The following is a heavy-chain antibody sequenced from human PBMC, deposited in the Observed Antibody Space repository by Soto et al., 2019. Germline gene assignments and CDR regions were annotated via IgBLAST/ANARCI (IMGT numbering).Heavy chain of an antibody. V-gene: IGHV3-9*01. CDR3: AKDGGTTYYDFWSGYYLFAY. CDR1: GFTFDDYA. Sequence: EVQLVESGGGLVQPGRSLRLSCAASGFTFDDYAMHWVRQAPGKGLEWVSGLSWNSGSISYADSVKGRFTISRDNAKNSLYLQMNSLRAEDTALYYCAKDGGTTYYDFWSGYYLFAYWGQGTLVTVSS. D-gene: IGHD3-3*01. CDR2: LSWNSGSI. J-gene: IGHJ4*02.